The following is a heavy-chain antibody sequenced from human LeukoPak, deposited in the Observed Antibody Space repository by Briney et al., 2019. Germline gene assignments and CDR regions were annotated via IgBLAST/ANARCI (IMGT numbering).Heavy chain of an antibody. J-gene: IGHJ4*02. CDR2: ISSSGSTI. V-gene: IGHV3-11*04. D-gene: IGHD3-3*01. CDR1: GFTFSDYY. Sequence: GGSLRLSCAASGFTFSDYYMSWIRQAPGKGLEWVSYISSSGSTIYYADSVKGRFTISRDNAKNSLYLQMNSLRAEDTAVYYCAIPEAIFGVVLPNDYWGQGTLVTVSS. CDR3: AIPEAIFGVVLPNDY.